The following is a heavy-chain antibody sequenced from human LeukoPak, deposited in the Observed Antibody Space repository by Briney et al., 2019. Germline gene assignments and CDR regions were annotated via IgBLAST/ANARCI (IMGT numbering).Heavy chain of an antibody. CDR2: IYCSGST. V-gene: IGHV4-59*08. Sequence: PSETLSLTCTASGGSISSYYWSWIRQPPGKGLEWIGDIYCSGSTNYNPSLKSRVTISVDTSKNQFSLRLSSVTAADTAVYYSARLASGSYGPLTPFDYWGQGTLVTVSS. CDR3: ARLASGSYGPLTPFDY. CDR1: GGSISSYY. J-gene: IGHJ4*02. D-gene: IGHD1-26*01.